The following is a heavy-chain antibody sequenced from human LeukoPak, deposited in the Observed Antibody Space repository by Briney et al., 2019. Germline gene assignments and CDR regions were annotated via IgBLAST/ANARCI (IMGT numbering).Heavy chain of an antibody. V-gene: IGHV4-31*03. D-gene: IGHD5-12*01. CDR3: ARDNQGYSGYDSRFDY. J-gene: IGHJ4*02. CDR2: IYYSGSI. Sequence: PSETLSLTCSVSGGSISSGGYYWSWIRQHPGKGLEWIGYIYYSGSIYYNPSLKSRVTISVDTSNNQFSLNLSSVTAADTAVYYCARDNQGYSGYDSRFDYWGQGTLVTVSS. CDR1: GGSISSGGYY.